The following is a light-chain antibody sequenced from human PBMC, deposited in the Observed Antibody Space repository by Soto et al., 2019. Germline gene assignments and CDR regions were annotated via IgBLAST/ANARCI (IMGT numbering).Light chain of an antibody. Sequence: QSVLTQPPSVSGAPGQRVTISCTGSSSNFGAGYDVHWYQQLPGTAPKLLIYANNNRPSGIPDRFSGSKSGTSASLAITGLQAEDEADYYCCSYAGSYTHVFGTGTKVTVL. CDR2: ANN. CDR3: CSYAGSYTHV. J-gene: IGLJ1*01. V-gene: IGLV1-40*01. CDR1: SSNFGAGYD.